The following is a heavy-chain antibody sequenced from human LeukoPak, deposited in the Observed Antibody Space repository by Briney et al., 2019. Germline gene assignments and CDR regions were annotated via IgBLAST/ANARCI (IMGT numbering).Heavy chain of an antibody. CDR2: IYYSGST. D-gene: IGHD5-18*01. CDR3: ARGPRGYSFDY. V-gene: IGHV4-31*03. J-gene: IGHJ4*02. Sequence: SETLSLTCTVSGGSISSGGYYWSWIRQHPGKGLEWIGYIYYSGSTYYNPSLKSRVTISVDTSKNQFSLKLSSVTAADTAVYYCARGPRGYSFDYWGQGTRVTVSS. CDR1: GGSISSGGYY.